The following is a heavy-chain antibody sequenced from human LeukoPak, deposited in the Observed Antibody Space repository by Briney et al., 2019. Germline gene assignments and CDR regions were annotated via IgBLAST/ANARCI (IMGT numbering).Heavy chain of an antibody. CDR3: ASSYYYDSSGYFS. V-gene: IGHV6-1*01. Sequence: SQTLSLTCAISGDSVSSNSAAWNWIRQSPSRGLEWLGRTYYRSKWYNDYAVSGKSRITINPDTSKNQFSLQLNSVTPEDTAVYYCASSYYYDSSGYFSWGQGTLVTVSS. J-gene: IGHJ4*02. CDR2: TYYRSKWYN. D-gene: IGHD3-22*01. CDR1: GDSVSSNSAA.